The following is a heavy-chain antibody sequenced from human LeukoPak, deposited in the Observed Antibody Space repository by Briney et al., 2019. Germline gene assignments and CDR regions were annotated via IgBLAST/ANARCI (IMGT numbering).Heavy chain of an antibody. Sequence: GGSLRLSCAASGFIVSNYWMHWVRQAPGKGLVWVSRINTDGSSTSYADSVKGRSTISRDNAKNTLYLQMNSLRAEDTAVYYCARDGQLAYYYYYMDVWGKGTTVTVSS. D-gene: IGHD6-6*01. CDR3: ARDGQLAYYYYYMDV. CDR1: GFIVSNYW. J-gene: IGHJ6*03. V-gene: IGHV3-74*01. CDR2: INTDGSST.